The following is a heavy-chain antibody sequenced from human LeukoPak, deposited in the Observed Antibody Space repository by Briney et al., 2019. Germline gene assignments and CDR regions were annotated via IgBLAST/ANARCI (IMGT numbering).Heavy chain of an antibody. J-gene: IGHJ4*02. D-gene: IGHD3-16*01. CDR2: IYYSGST. Sequence: PLETLSLTCTVSGGSVSSSGSYWSWIRQPPGKGLEWFAYIYYSGSTTYNPSLKSRVIISVDTSKNQFSLRLSSVTAADTAVYYCARSNSFYYDSRGQGTLVTVSS. CDR3: ARSNSFYYDS. CDR1: GGSVSSSGSY. V-gene: IGHV4-61*08.